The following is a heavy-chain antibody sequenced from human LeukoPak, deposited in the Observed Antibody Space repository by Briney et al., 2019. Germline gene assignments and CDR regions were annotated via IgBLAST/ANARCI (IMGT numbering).Heavy chain of an antibody. J-gene: IGHJ3*02. CDR1: GYTLTGYY. CDR2: INPNSGGT. D-gene: IGHD6-13*01. Sequence: ASVTVSCKASGYTLTGYYMHWVRQAPGQGREWMGWINPNSGGTNYAKKFQGRVTMTRDTSMSTACMELSRLRSDDTAVYYCARDLNSSSWYDAFDIWGQGTMVTVSS. CDR3: ARDLNSSSWYDAFDI. V-gene: IGHV1-2*02.